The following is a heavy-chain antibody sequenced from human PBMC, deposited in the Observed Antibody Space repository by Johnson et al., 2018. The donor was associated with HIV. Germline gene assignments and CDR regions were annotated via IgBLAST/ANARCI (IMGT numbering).Heavy chain of an antibody. D-gene: IGHD5-12*01. CDR1: GFTFSDHY. Sequence: EVQLVESGGGLVKPGGSLRLSCAASGFTFSDHYMDWVRQAPGKGLEWVGRTRNKANSYTTEYAASVKGRFTISRDDSKNSLYLQMNSLRAEDTAVYYCAKVLIVATGERAFDIWGQGTMVTVSS. V-gene: IGHV3-72*01. J-gene: IGHJ3*02. CDR3: AKVLIVATGERAFDI. CDR2: TRNKANSYTT.